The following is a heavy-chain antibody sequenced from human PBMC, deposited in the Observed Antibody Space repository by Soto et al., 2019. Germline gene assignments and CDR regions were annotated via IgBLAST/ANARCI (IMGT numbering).Heavy chain of an antibody. Sequence: EVQLVESGGGLVQPGGSLRLSCAASGFTFSTCWMMWVRQAPGKGLEWVANINQDGSERYYVDSVKGRFTISRDNAKNSLYPQMNSLRAEDTAFYYCVKDNRGSYWGQGTLVTVSS. V-gene: IGHV3-7*01. CDR2: INQDGSER. D-gene: IGHD3-10*01. J-gene: IGHJ4*02. CDR1: GFTFSTCW. CDR3: VKDNRGSY.